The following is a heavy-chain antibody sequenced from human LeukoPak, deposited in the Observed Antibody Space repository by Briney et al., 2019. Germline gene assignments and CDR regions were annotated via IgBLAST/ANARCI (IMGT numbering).Heavy chain of an antibody. J-gene: IGHJ2*01. CDR3: ARGGKYYGDYWYFDL. D-gene: IGHD4-17*01. CDR2: IYYSGST. V-gene: IGHV4-59*01. Sequence: SETLSLTCTVCGGSISSYYWSWIRQPPGKGLEWIGYIYYSGSTKYNPSVESRVAISVDTSKNQFSLKLSSVTAADTAVYYCARGGKYYGDYWYFDLWGRGTLVTVSS. CDR1: GGSISSYY.